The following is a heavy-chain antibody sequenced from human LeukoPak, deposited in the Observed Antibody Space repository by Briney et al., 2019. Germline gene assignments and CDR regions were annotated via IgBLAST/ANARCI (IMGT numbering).Heavy chain of an antibody. Sequence: KPSETPSLTRAVSGGPNRSSRYYWGWVRPPPGKGLEWVGSIYYTGSTYYNPSLKSRVTLSVETSKNEFSLKLSSVTAADTAVYYCARHDSGYDTDFDYWGQGTLVTVSS. CDR3: ARHDSGYDTDFDY. V-gene: IGHV4-39*01. J-gene: IGHJ4*02. CDR2: IYYTGST. CDR1: GGPNRSSRYY. D-gene: IGHD5-12*01.